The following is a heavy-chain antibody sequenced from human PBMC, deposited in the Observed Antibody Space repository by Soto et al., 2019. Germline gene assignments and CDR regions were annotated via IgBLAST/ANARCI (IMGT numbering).Heavy chain of an antibody. V-gene: IGHV3-30*18. CDR1: GFTFSSFG. Sequence: PGGSLRLSCVASGFTFSSFGMHWVRQAPGKGLEWVAVILYDGSNKYYADSVKGRFTISRDNSKNTLYLQMNSLRAEDTAVFYCAKPTVPFGRTVVAEPFDNWGQGTLVTVSS. CDR2: ILYDGSNK. CDR3: AKPTVPFGRTVVAEPFDN. D-gene: IGHD6-19*01. J-gene: IGHJ4*02.